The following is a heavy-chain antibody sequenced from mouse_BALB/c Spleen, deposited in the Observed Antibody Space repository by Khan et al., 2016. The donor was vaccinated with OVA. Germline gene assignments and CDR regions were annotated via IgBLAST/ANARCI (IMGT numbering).Heavy chain of an antibody. CDR3: ARNPFAS. V-gene: IGHV1-52*01. CDR1: GYTFTSYW. CDR2: IDPYDSET. J-gene: IGHJ3*01. Sequence: VQLQQSGTELVRPGTSVKLSCKASGYTFTSYWMNWIKKRPEQGLEWIGRIDPYDSETHYNQKFKDKAMLTADKNSNTAYMQLSVLTSVDSAVYFCARNPFASWGQGTLVTVSA.